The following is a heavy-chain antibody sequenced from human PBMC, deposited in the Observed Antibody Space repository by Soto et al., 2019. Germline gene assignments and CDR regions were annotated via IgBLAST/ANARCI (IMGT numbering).Heavy chain of an antibody. CDR2: IYSGGST. Sequence: EVQLVESGGGLVQPGGSLRLSCAASGFTVSSNYMSWVRQAPGKGLEWVSVIYSGGSTYYADSVKGRFTISRDNSTNTLYLQMNSLRAEDTAVYYCARWIQLWGANAFDIWGQGTMVTVSS. CDR1: GFTVSSNY. D-gene: IGHD5-18*01. V-gene: IGHV3-66*01. CDR3: ARWIQLWGANAFDI. J-gene: IGHJ3*02.